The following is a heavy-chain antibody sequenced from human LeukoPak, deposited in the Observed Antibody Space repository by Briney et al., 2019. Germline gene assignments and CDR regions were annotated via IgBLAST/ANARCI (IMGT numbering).Heavy chain of an antibody. CDR2: ISNSGTTI. V-gene: IGHV3-48*01. J-gene: IGHJ5*02. CDR3: ARRDCDSIKCRGSNWFDP. D-gene: IGHD3-22*01. Sequence: PGGSLRLSCAASGFTFSSYSMNWVRQAPGKGLEWVSYISNSGTTIYYADSVKGRFIISRDNAKNSLYLQMNSLRAEDTAVYYCARRDCDSIKCRGSNWFDPWGQGTLVSVSS. CDR1: GFTFSSYS.